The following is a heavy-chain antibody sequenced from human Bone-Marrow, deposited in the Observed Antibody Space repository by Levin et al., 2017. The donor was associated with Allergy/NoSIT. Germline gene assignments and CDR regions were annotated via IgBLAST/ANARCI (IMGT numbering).Heavy chain of an antibody. Sequence: SCTVSGDSLSSGDYYWSWLRQTPGKGLECIGYISDTGSTYYNPSLKSRLTISVDTSRNQFSLKLSSVTAADTAIYYCARELKENNFDTSGYYIDHWGQGVLVTVSS. J-gene: IGHJ4*02. CDR3: ARELKENNFDTSGYYIDH. CDR1: GDSLSSGDYY. D-gene: IGHD3-22*01. CDR2: ISDTGST. V-gene: IGHV4-30-4*01.